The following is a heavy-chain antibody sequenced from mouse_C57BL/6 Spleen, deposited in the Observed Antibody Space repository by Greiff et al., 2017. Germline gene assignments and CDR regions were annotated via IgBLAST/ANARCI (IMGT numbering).Heavy chain of an antibody. J-gene: IGHJ4*01. Sequence: VQLQESGPGLVAPSQSLSITCTVSGFSLTSYGVDWVRQSPGKGLEWLGVIWGVGSTNYNSALKSRLSISKDNSKSQVFLKMNSLQTDDTAMYYCASNYGNYGGAMDYWGQGTSVTVSS. CDR2: IWGVGST. CDR3: ASNYGNYGGAMDY. CDR1: GFSLTSYG. D-gene: IGHD2-1*01. V-gene: IGHV2-6*01.